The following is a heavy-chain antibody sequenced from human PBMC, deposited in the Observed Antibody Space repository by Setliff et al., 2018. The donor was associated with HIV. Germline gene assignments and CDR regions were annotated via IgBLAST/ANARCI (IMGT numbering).Heavy chain of an antibody. Sequence: GGSLRLSCTASGFAFSTFAMHWVRQAPGKGLEWVANIKQDGSEKYYVDSVKGRFTISRDNGKNSLYLQMNSLRAEDTALYYCAREGGMVRGALYYYYYCYMDVWGKGTTVTVS. V-gene: IGHV3-7*03. D-gene: IGHD3-10*01. CDR1: GFAFSTFA. J-gene: IGHJ6*03. CDR2: IKQDGSEK. CDR3: AREGGMVRGALYYYYYCYMDV.